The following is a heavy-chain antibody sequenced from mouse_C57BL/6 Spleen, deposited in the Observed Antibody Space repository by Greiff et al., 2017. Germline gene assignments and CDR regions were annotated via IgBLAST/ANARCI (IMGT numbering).Heavy chain of an antibody. V-gene: IGHV3-6*01. CDR1: GYSITSGYY. CDR2: ISYDGSN. CDR3: ARANYYSNSPFAC. Sequence: EVKLQESGPGLVKPSQSLSLTCSVTGYSITSGYYWNWIRQFPGNKLEWMGYISYDGSNNYNPSLKNRISITRDTSKNQFFLKLNSVTTEDTATYYCARANYYSNSPFACWGQGTLVTVSA. J-gene: IGHJ3*01. D-gene: IGHD2-5*01.